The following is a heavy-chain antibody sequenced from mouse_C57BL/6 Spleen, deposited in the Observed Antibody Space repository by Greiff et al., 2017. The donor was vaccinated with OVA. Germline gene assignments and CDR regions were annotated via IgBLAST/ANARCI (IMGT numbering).Heavy chain of an antibody. J-gene: IGHJ4*01. D-gene: IGHD2-4*01. CDR2: ILPGSGST. V-gene: IGHV1-9*01. CDR3: ARSRGITTGVYYAMDY. CDR1: GYTFTGYW. Sequence: QVQLQQSGAELMKPGASVKLSCKATGYTFTGYWIEWVKQRPGHGLEWIGEILPGSGSTNYNEKFKGKATFTADTSSNTAYMQLSSLTTEDSAIYYCARSRGITTGVYYAMDYWGQGTSVTVSS.